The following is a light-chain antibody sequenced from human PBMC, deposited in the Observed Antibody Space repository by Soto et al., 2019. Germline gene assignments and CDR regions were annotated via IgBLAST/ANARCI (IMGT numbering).Light chain of an antibody. CDR2: AAS. V-gene: IGKV1-39*01. J-gene: IGKJ5*01. Sequence: DVQMTQSPSSLSASVGDRVTITCRASQSISSSLNWYQQKPGKAPKLLIYAASSSQSGLPSRFSGSGSGTDFTLTISSLQPEDFAPYYCQKSYSTHITFGQGTRLEIK. CDR3: QKSYSTHIT. CDR1: QSISSS.